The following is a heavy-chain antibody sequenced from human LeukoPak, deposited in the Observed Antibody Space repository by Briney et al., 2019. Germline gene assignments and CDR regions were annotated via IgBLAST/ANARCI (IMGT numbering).Heavy chain of an antibody. D-gene: IGHD5-24*01. V-gene: IGHV3-23*01. CDR1: GFTFSSYA. Sequence: GGSLRLSCAASGFTFSSYAMSWVRQAPGKGLEWVSGISGSGGSTYYADSVKGRFTIPRDNSKNTLYLQMNSLRAEDTAVYYCPKGQRWLQLDWFDPWGQGTLVTVSS. CDR2: ISGSGGST. CDR3: PKGQRWLQLDWFDP. J-gene: IGHJ5*02.